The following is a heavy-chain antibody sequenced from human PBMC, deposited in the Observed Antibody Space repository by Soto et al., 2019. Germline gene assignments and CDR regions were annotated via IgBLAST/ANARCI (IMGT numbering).Heavy chain of an antibody. CDR1: EFTFTKAY. D-gene: IGHD3-22*01. V-gene: IGHV1-46*01. CDR3: ASTLNNYDRPMVH. CDR2: TELPGGRS. J-gene: IGHJ4*02. Sequence: ASVKVSCKASEFTFTKAYVHWVRQVPGQGLEWMRSTELPGGRSTYAQDFLGRLTMAGDTSTSTVYMGLSRLTPADTAVYFCASTLNNYDRPMVHWGLGTLVTVSS.